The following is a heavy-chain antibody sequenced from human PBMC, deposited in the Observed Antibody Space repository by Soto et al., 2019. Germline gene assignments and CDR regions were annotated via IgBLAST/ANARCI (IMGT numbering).Heavy chain of an antibody. CDR3: AREGGYSYGFDYYGLDV. Sequence: QVQLQESGPGLVMPSQTLSLTCTVSGGSISSGAYYWSWIRQPPGKGLEWIGYSYYSGSTYYNPSLKGRVTLSLDTSKNQFSLRVSSVTAADTAVYYCAREGGYSYGFDYYGLDVWGQGTTVTVSS. CDR2: SYYSGST. V-gene: IGHV4-30-4*01. J-gene: IGHJ6*02. D-gene: IGHD5-18*01. CDR1: GGSISSGAYY.